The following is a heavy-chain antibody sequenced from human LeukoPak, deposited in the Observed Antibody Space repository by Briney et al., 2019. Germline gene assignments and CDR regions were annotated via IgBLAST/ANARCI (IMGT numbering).Heavy chain of an antibody. CDR3: ARDLSEPHWYSSGWSLGV. CDR1: GFIFSTYG. D-gene: IGHD6-19*01. J-gene: IGHJ6*02. CDR2: IRSDGSIK. V-gene: IGHV3-30*02. Sequence: QPGGSLRLSCAASGFIFSTYGMHWVRQAPGKGLEWVAFIRSDGSIKYYADSVKGRFTISRDNSKNTLYLQMNNLRAEDTAVYYCARDLSEPHWYSSGWSLGVWGQGTTVTVSS.